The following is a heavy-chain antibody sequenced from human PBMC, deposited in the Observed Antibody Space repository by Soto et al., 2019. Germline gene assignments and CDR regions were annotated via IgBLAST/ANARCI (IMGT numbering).Heavy chain of an antibody. Sequence: QLQLQESGPGLVKPSETLSLICTVSGDSISSGRYHWGWIRQPPGKGLEFIATIHYTGNTHYKPSLRSGVTIFVDTSKSRCPLRLSSVTAADTAVYYCARADGFGVVTSFMDYWGQGTLVTVSS. J-gene: IGHJ4*02. CDR3: ARADGFGVVTSFMDY. CDR2: IHYTGNT. CDR1: GDSISSGRYH. V-gene: IGHV4-39*01. D-gene: IGHD3-3*01.